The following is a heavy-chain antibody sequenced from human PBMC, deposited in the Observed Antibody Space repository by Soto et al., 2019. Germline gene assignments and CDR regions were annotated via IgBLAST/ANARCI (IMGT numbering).Heavy chain of an antibody. CDR2: IYYSGST. J-gene: IGHJ6*02. CDR1: GGSISSSSYY. V-gene: IGHV4-39*01. D-gene: IGHD5-18*01. Sequence: QPQLQESGPGLVKPSETLSLTCTVSGGSISSSSYYWGWIRQPPGKGLEWIGSIYYSGSTYYNPSLTSRVTLSVDTSKIQFSLKLSSVTAADTAVYYCACIFSGGYGYGFYYYGMDVWGQGTTVTVSS. CDR3: ACIFSGGYGYGFYYYGMDV.